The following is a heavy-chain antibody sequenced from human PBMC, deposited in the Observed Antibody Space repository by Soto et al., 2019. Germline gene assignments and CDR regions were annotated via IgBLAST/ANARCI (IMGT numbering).Heavy chain of an antibody. J-gene: IGHJ4*02. V-gene: IGHV3-53*02. Sequence: EVQLVETGGGLIQPGGSLRLSCAASGFTVSSNYMSWVRQAPGKGLEWVSVIYSGGSTYYADSVKGRFTISRDNSKNTLYLQMNSLRAEDTAVYYCASYSYGFYYFDYWGQGTLVTVSS. D-gene: IGHD5-18*01. CDR3: ASYSYGFYYFDY. CDR2: IYSGGST. CDR1: GFTVSSNY.